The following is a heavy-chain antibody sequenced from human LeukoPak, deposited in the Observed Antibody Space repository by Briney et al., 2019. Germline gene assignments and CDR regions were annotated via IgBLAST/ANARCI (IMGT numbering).Heavy chain of an antibody. V-gene: IGHV3-23*01. D-gene: IGHD3-10*01. Sequence: GGSLRLSFAASGFTLSSYAMSWFRQAPGKGLDWASAISGSGGSTYYADSVKGRFTISRDNSKNTLYLQMNSLRAEDTAVYYRAKQDYGSGSYFIDYWGQGTLVTVSS. J-gene: IGHJ4*02. CDR2: ISGSGGST. CDR1: GFTLSSYA. CDR3: AKQDYGSGSYFIDY.